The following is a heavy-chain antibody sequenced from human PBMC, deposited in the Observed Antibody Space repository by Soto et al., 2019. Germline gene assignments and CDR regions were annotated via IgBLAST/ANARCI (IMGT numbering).Heavy chain of an antibody. CDR2: IYYSGST. V-gene: IGHV4-39*01. Sequence: QLQLQESGPGLVKPSETLSLTCTVSGGSISSCSYYWGWIRQPPGKGLEWIGSIYYSGSTYYNPSLNIQDTIPVDMTNKQFNKKLSSVTAADTAVYNRARNASIAHRPSGNAFNIWGQGTMITVYS. CDR3: ARNASIAHRPSGNAFNI. CDR1: GGSISSCSYY. D-gene: IGHD6-6*01. J-gene: IGHJ3*02.